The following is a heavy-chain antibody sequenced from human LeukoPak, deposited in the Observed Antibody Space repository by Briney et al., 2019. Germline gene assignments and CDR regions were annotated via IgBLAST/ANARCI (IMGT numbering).Heavy chain of an antibody. J-gene: IGHJ6*02. Sequence: GGSLRLSCVDSAFTFSDSWMSWVRQAPGKGLKWVANIKQDGGEKAYVGSVKGRFTISRDNAKNSLYLQMNSLRAEDTAIYYCARLSFYYGMDVWGQGTTVIVSS. CDR1: AFTFSDSW. CDR3: ARLSFYYGMDV. V-gene: IGHV3-7*01. CDR2: IKQDGGEK.